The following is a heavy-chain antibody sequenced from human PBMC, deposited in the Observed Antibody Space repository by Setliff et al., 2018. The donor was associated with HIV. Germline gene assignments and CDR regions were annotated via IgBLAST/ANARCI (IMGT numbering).Heavy chain of an antibody. J-gene: IGHJ4*02. V-gene: IGHV4-59*11. Sequence: PSETLSLTCTVSNDSINYQYWAWIRQPPGKGLEWIGSIYYSGNTNYNPSLKSRVTISIDTSKSQFSPKLTSVSAADTAMYYCARGRRRSSTPYYFDYWGQGTLVTVSS. CDR2: IYYSGNT. CDR1: NDSINYQY. CDR3: ARGRRRSSTPYYFDY.